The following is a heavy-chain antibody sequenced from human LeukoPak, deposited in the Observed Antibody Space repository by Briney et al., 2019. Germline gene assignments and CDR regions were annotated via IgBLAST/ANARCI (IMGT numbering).Heavy chain of an antibody. CDR1: GGSISSSSYY. CDR2: IYYSGST. CDR3: ARTDSGSAIDH. V-gene: IGHV4-39*07. J-gene: IGHJ4*02. Sequence: SETLSLTCTVSGGSISSSSYYWGWIRQPPGKGLEWIGSIYYSGSTYYNPSLKSRVTISVNSSKNQFSLKLNSVTAADTAVYYCARTDSGSAIDHWGQGTLVTVSS. D-gene: IGHD1-26*01.